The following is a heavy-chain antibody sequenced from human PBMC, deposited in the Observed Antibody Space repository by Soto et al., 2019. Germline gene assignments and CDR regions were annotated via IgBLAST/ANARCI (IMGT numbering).Heavy chain of an antibody. CDR3: ARSNMMNYGMDV. D-gene: IGHD3-16*01. V-gene: IGHV1-69*01. J-gene: IGHJ6*02. CDR1: GGTFSSYA. CDR2: IIPIFGTA. Sequence: QVQLVQSGAEVKNPGSSVKVSCKASGGTFSSYAISWVRQAPGQGLEWIGGIIPIFGTANYAQKFQGRVTITADASTSTAYMELSSLRSEDTAVYYCARSNMMNYGMDVWGHGTTVTVSS.